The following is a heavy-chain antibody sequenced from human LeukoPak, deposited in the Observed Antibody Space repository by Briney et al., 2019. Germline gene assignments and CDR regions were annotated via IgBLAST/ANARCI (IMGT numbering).Heavy chain of an antibody. Sequence: PGGSLRLSCAASGFSLSNYWMNWVRQAPGKGLEWVANIKQDGSEKNYVDSVKGRFSISRDNAKNSLYLQMNSLRAEDTAVYYCARGGDYHYFDYWGQGTLVTVSS. CDR2: IKQDGSEK. CDR3: ARGGDYHYFDY. V-gene: IGHV3-7*01. J-gene: IGHJ4*02. CDR1: GFSLSNYW. D-gene: IGHD4-17*01.